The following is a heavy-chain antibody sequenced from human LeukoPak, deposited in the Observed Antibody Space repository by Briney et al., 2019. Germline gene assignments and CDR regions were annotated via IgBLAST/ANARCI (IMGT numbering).Heavy chain of an antibody. CDR1: GGSISSSSYC. D-gene: IGHD5-12*01. CDR3: ARQAISGYDPPPFDS. CDR2: FYCSGST. J-gene: IGHJ4*02. Sequence: PSETLSLTCTVSGGSISSSSYCWGWIRQPPGKGLEWIGSFYCSGSTYYNPSLKSRVTISVDTSKNQFSLKLSSVTAADTALYYCARQAISGYDPPPFDSWGQGTLVTVSS. V-gene: IGHV4-39*01.